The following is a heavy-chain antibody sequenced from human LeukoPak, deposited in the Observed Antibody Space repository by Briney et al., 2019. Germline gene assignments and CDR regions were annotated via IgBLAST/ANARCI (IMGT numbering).Heavy chain of an antibody. D-gene: IGHD2-15*01. Sequence: ASVKVSCKASGYTFTGYYLFWVRQAPGQGLEWMGWINPNTGDTRYGQKFQGRVTLTRDTSIRTTYMELSSLRSDDTAVYYCARDERYCNGDNHYPDLGYWGQGTLVTVSS. CDR2: INPNTGDT. J-gene: IGHJ4*02. CDR3: ARDERYCNGDNHYPDLGY. CDR1: GYTFTGYY. V-gene: IGHV1-2*02.